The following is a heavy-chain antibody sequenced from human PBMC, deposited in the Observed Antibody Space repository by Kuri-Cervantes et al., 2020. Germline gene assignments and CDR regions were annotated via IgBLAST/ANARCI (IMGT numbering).Heavy chain of an antibody. CDR3: ARVMQLQRPI. J-gene: IGHJ4*02. V-gene: IGHV3-7*04. CDR1: GFTFSSYW. CDR2: IKQDGSEK. D-gene: IGHD1-1*01. Sequence: GESLKISCAASGFTFSSYWMSWVRQAPGKGLEWVANIKQDGSEKYYVDSVKGRFTISRDNGKKSLYLQTNNLKSEDTAMYYCARVMQLQRPIWGQGALVTVSS.